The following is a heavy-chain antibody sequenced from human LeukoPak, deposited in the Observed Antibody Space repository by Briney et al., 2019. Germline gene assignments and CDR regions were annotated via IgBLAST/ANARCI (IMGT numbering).Heavy chain of an antibody. CDR3: ARDRGPISGSYYPDAFDI. CDR1: GGSISSGDYY. Sequence: SETLSLTCTVSGGSISSGDYYWSWIRQPPGKGLEWIGYVYHSGSTYYNPSLNSRITISVDTSKNQFSLRLSSVTAADTAVYYCARDRGPISGSYYPDAFDIWGQGTMVSVSS. V-gene: IGHV4-30-4*01. J-gene: IGHJ3*02. CDR2: VYHSGST. D-gene: IGHD1-26*01.